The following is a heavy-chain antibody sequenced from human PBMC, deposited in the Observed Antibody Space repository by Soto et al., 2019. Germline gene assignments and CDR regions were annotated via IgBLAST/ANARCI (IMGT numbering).Heavy chain of an antibody. D-gene: IGHD5-18*01. Sequence: GGSLRLSCAASGFTFSSYGMHWVRQAPGKGLEWVAVIWNDGSNKYFADSVKGRFTISRDNSKNTLHLQMNSLTAEDTAVYYCARDNSYGYYFDYWGQGTLVTVSS. CDR2: IWNDGSNK. V-gene: IGHV3-33*01. CDR1: GFTFSSYG. J-gene: IGHJ4*02. CDR3: ARDNSYGYYFDY.